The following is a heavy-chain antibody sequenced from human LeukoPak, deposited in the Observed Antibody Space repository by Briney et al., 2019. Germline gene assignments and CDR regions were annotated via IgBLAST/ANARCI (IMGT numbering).Heavy chain of an antibody. V-gene: IGHV3-13*01. CDR1: GFSLSSYD. J-gene: IGHJ3*02. Sequence: GGSLRLSCIASGFSLSSYDMHWVRQATGKGLECVSGIHMTGDTYYADSVKGRFTISRENAKISLYLQMNSLRAGDTAVYYCVRGRGYYDGRGYIKNVPFDIWGQGTTVAVSS. CDR2: IHMTGDT. CDR3: VRGRGYYDGRGYIKNVPFDI. D-gene: IGHD3-22*01.